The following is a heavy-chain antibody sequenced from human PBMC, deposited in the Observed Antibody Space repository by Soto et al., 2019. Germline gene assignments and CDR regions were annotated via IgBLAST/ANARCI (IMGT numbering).Heavy chain of an antibody. CDR3: ARPGGKSCCYSWEI. J-gene: IGHJ4*02. Sequence: ASETLSLTCAVYGGSFSDYYWSWIRQPPGEGLEWIGDINHSGRTNYNPSLKSRATISVDTSQNQFSLKLSSVTAADTAVYYCARPGGKSCCYSWEIWGQGTQVTVSS. CDR2: INHSGRT. D-gene: IGHD2-21*01. CDR1: GGSFSDYY. V-gene: IGHV4-34*01.